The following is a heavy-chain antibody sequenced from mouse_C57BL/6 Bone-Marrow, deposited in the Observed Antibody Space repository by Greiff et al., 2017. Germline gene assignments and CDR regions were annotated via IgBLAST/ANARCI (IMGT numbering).Heavy chain of an antibody. D-gene: IGHD1-1*01. Sequence: VQLQQSGTVLARPGASVKMSCKTSGYTFTSYWMHWVKQRPGQGLEWIGAIYPGNSDTSYNQKFKGKAKLTAVTSASTAYMELSSLTNEYSAVYYCTRGVDYGSSYEVAYWGQGTLVTVSA. CDR1: GYTFTSYW. CDR3: TRGVDYGSSYEVAY. V-gene: IGHV1-5*01. CDR2: IYPGNSDT. J-gene: IGHJ3*01.